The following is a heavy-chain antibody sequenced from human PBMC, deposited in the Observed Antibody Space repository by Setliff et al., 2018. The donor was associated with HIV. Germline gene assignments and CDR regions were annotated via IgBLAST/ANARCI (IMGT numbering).Heavy chain of an antibody. D-gene: IGHD3-10*01. CDR1: GGSINSGTYN. V-gene: IGHV4-61*09. Sequence: SETLSLTCTVSGGSINSGTYNCSWIRQPAGKRLECFGHIYTSGSTNYNPSLKSRVTTSVDTSKNQFSLKLSSVTASDTAVYYCARGRGVIKEKPFDYWGHGTLVTVSS. J-gene: IGHJ4*01. CDR3: ARGRGVIKEKPFDY. CDR2: IYTSGST.